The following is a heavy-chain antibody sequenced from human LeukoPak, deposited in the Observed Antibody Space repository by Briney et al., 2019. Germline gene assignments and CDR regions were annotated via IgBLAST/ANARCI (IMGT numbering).Heavy chain of an antibody. CDR1: GGSISSYY. V-gene: IGHV4-39*01. D-gene: IGHD3-3*01. CDR3: ARLAPPTYYDFWSGPGPIDY. J-gene: IGHJ4*02. Sequence: SETLSLTCTVSGGSISSYYWGWIRQPPGKGLEWIGSIYYSGSTYYNPSLKSRVTISVDTSKNQFSLKLSSVTAADTAVYYCARLAPPTYYDFWSGPGPIDYWGQGTLVTVSS. CDR2: IYYSGST.